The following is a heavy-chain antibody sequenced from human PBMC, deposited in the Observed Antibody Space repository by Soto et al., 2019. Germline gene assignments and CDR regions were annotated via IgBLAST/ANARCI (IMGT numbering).Heavy chain of an antibody. D-gene: IGHD2-2*01. J-gene: IGHJ3*02. V-gene: IGHV4-31*03. CDR1: GGSISSGGYY. Sequence: PSETLSLTCTVSGGSISSGGYYWTWIRQHPGKGLEWIGYIDYSGSTFYNPSLRSRISISVDTSKKQFYLNLRSATAADTAVYYCARDTGSSEDAFDIWGQGTMVT. CDR2: IDYSGST. CDR3: ARDTGSSEDAFDI.